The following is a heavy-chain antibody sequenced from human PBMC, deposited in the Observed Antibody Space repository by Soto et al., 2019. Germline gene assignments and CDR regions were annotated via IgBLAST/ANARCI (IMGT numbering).Heavy chain of an antibody. J-gene: IGHJ2*01. CDR2: INPDGRGT. V-gene: IGHV3-74*01. Sequence: DVQLVESGGGLVQSGGSLTLSCAASGFTFSSYWMHWVRQAPGKGVVWVSRINPDGRGTNYADSEKGRFTTSRDNAKNTLYLQMNSLRPEDTAVYYCARVGQGAWYFDLWGRGTLVTVSS. D-gene: IGHD1-26*01. CDR3: ARVGQGAWYFDL. CDR1: GFTFSSYW.